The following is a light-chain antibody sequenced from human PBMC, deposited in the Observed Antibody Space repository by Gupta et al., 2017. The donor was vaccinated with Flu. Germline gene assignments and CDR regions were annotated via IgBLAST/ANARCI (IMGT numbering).Light chain of an antibody. J-gene: IGKJ4*01. CDR1: QSISVR. CDR2: KPY. CDR3: QQDSSYPFT. V-gene: IGKV1-5*03. Sequence: PSTLSASVGDRVTITSLASQSISVRLAWYQQKPGRTPHILIYKPYTLESGVPSTFSDSSSATAFTLTISSLLLNDFATYYCQQDSSYPFTFGGGTKMEIK.